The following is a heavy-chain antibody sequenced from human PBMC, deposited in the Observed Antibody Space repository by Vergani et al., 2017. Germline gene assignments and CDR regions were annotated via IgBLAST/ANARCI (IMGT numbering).Heavy chain of an antibody. D-gene: IGHD3-22*01. V-gene: IGHV2-5*01. J-gene: IGHJ1*01. CDR2: IYWNDDK. CDR1: GFSLSTSGVG. Sequence: QITLKESGPTLVKPTQTLTLTCTFSGFSLSTSGVGVGWIRQPPGKALEWLALIYWNDDKRYSPSLKSRLTITKDTSKNQAVLTMTNMDPVDTATYYCAHIWWGSSGYLGLIEYFQHWGQGTLVTVSS. CDR3: AHIWWGSSGYLGLIEYFQH.